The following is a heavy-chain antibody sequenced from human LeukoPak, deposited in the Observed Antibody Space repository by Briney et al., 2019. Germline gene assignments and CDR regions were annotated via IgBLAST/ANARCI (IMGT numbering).Heavy chain of an antibody. J-gene: IGHJ3*02. CDR2: IAYSGS. D-gene: IGHD2-2*01. CDR3: VKSTGFLTADAFDI. V-gene: IGHV3-23*01. Sequence: GGSLRLSCAAAGFIFSAYAMTWVRQAPGKWPEWVSTIAYSGSYYADSVEGRCSISRDDSKDTRYLQMNSLRADDTAVYYCVKSTGFLTADAFDIWGQGTMVTVSS. CDR1: GFIFSAYA.